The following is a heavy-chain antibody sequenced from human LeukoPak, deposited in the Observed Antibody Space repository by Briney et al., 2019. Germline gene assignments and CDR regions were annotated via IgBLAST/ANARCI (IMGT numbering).Heavy chain of an antibody. CDR1: GGSISSSSYY. CDR3: ARDAFRANYYFDY. Sequence: MSSETLSLTCTVSGGSISSSSYYWGWIRQPPGKGLEWIGSIYYSGSTYYNPSLKSRVTISVDTSKNQFSLKLSSVTAADTAVYYCARDAFRANYYFDYWGQGTLVTVSS. D-gene: IGHD1-1*01. V-gene: IGHV4-39*07. CDR2: IYYSGST. J-gene: IGHJ4*02.